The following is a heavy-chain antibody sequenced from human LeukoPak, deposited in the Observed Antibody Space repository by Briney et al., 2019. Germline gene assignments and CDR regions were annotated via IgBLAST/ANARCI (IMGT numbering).Heavy chain of an antibody. D-gene: IGHD6-19*01. CDR1: GFTFSSYG. Sequence: GRSLRLSCAASGFTFSSYGMHWVRQAPGKGLEWVAIIWPVGSSKYSGDSVKGRFTISRDNSKNTLYLEMYSLRAEDTAVYYCARDNDASGWDFDYWGQGTLVTVSS. CDR3: ARDNDASGWDFDY. CDR2: IWPVGSSK. V-gene: IGHV3-33*01. J-gene: IGHJ4*02.